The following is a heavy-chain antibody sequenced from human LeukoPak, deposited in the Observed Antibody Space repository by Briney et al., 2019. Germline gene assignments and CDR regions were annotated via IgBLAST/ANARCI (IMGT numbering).Heavy chain of an antibody. Sequence: GGSLRLSCTASGFTFGDYAMSWVRQAPGKGLEWVGFIRSKAYGGTTEYAASVKGRFTISRDDSKSIAYLQMNSLKTEDTAAYYCTRVESIAVAGTQGCWFDPWGQGTLVTVSS. CDR2: IRSKAYGGTT. D-gene: IGHD6-19*01. CDR3: TRVESIAVAGTQGCWFDP. V-gene: IGHV3-49*04. J-gene: IGHJ5*02. CDR1: GFTFGDYA.